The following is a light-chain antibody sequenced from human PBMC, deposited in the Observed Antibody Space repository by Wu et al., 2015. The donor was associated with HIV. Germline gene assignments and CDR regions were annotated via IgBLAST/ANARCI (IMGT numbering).Light chain of an antibody. Sequence: EIVLTQSPGTLSLSPGERATLSCRASQSVSSSYLAWYQQKPGQTPRLLIYGASNRATGIPDRFSGSGSGTDFTLTISSLEPEDFAVYSCQQYGSSPYSFGQGTKLEI. V-gene: IGKV3-20*01. CDR2: GAS. CDR1: QSVSSSY. J-gene: IGKJ2*03. CDR3: QQYGSSPYS.